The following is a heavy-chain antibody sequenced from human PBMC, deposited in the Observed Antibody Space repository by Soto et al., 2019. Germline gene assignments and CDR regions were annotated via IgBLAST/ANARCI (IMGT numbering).Heavy chain of an antibody. J-gene: IGHJ4*02. V-gene: IGHV3-23*01. Sequence: GGPLRLTCAASRFTFSSYGMNWVRQAPGRGLEWVSGISHSGSRTDYADSVKGRFSISRDNSNNTLFLQMNSLRAEDTAVYYCAKDKFQGAYRVFDNWGQGTPVTVSS. CDR3: AKDKFQGAYRVFDN. D-gene: IGHD1-26*01. CDR2: ISHSGSRT. CDR1: RFTFSSYG.